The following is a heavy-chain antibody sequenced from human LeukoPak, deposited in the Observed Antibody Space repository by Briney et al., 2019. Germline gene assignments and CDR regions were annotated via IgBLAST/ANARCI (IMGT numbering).Heavy chain of an antibody. J-gene: IGHJ5*02. CDR3: ARSGSRYDSSGYYPNWFDP. Sequence: GGSLRLSCAASGFTFSSYGMHWVRQAPGKGLEWVAVISYDGSNKYYADSVKGRFTISRDNSKNTLYLQMNSLRAEDTAVYYCARSGSRYDSSGYYPNWFDPWGQGTLVTVSS. CDR1: GFTFSSYG. CDR2: ISYDGSNK. D-gene: IGHD3-22*01. V-gene: IGHV3-30*03.